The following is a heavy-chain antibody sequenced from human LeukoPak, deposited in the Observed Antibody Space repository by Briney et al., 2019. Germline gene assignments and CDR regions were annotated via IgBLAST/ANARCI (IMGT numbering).Heavy chain of an antibody. Sequence: KPSETLSLTCTVSGGSISSSSYYWGWIRQPPGKGLEWIGSIYYSGSTYYNPSLKSRVTISVDTSKNQFSLKLSSVTAADTAVYYCARHGKGMIDRRQYFQHWGQGTLVTVSS. D-gene: IGHD3-22*01. CDR3: ARHGKGMIDRRQYFQH. V-gene: IGHV4-39*01. J-gene: IGHJ1*01. CDR1: GGSISSSSYY. CDR2: IYYSGST.